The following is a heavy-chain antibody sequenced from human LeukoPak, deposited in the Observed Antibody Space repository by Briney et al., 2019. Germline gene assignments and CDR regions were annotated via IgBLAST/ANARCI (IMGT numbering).Heavy chain of an antibody. CDR2: INPSGGST. CDR3: ARDLRWGSVRFDY. Sequence: ASVKVSCKASGYTFTSYYMHWVRQAPGQGLEWMGIINPSGGSTNYAQKFQGRVTMTRDTSTSTVYMELSGLTSEDTGVYYCARDLRWGSVRFDYWGQGTLVTVSS. V-gene: IGHV1-46*01. D-gene: IGHD3-10*01. J-gene: IGHJ4*02. CDR1: GYTFTSYY.